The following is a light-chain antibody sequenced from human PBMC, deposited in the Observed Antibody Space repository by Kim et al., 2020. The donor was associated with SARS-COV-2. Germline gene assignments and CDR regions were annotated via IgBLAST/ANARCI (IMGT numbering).Light chain of an antibody. Sequence: QAGLTQPPSVSKGLRQTATLTCTGNNNNVGNQGAAWLQQHQGHPPKLLSYRNNNRPSGISERLSASRSGNTASLTITGLQPEDEADYYCSAWDGSLSAWVFGGGTQLTVL. V-gene: IGLV10-54*01. CDR3: SAWDGSLSAWV. CDR2: RNN. J-gene: IGLJ3*02. CDR1: NNNVGNQG.